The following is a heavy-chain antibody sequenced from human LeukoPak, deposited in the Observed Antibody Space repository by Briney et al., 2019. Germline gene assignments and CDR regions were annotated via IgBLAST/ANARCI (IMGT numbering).Heavy chain of an antibody. CDR1: GFTFSNYV. J-gene: IGHJ1*01. D-gene: IGHD2-21*01. CDR2: MNTSGGSA. V-gene: IGHV3-23*01. CDR3: ANTVQSYCAGDCHH. Sequence: GGSLTLSCAASGFTFSNYVISGVRRAPRKGREWVSCMNTSGGSAYADSVKGRFTISRDNSKNILYLQMNSPRAEDTAVYYCANTVQSYCAGDCHHWGQGTLVTVSS.